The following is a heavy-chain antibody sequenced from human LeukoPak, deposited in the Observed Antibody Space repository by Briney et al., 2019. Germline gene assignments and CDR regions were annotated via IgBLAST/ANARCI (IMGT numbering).Heavy chain of an antibody. D-gene: IGHD3-10*01. Sequence: ASVKVSCKASGYTFTSCDINWVRQATGQGLEWMGWMNPNSGNTGYAQKFQGRVTITRNTSISTAYMELSSLRSEDTAVYYCARVNIPSAMVRGVFDAFDIWGQGTMVTVSS. CDR2: MNPNSGNT. CDR1: GYTFTSCD. J-gene: IGHJ3*02. CDR3: ARVNIPSAMVRGVFDAFDI. V-gene: IGHV1-8*03.